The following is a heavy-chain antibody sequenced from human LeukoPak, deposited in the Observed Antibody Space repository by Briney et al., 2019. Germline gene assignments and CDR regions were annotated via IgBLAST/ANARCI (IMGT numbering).Heavy chain of an antibody. J-gene: IGHJ1*01. D-gene: IGHD6-13*01. CDR2: INTYNGDT. CDR3: ARGGSSWSAEYFQH. V-gene: IGHV1-18*01. CDR1: GYTFTNYG. Sequence: ASVRVSCKASGYTFTNYGINWVRQAPGQGLEWMGWINTYNGDTKFPQKLQDRVTMTSDTSTSTAYMELRSLRSDDTAVYFCARGGSSWSAEYFQHWGQGTLVTVSS.